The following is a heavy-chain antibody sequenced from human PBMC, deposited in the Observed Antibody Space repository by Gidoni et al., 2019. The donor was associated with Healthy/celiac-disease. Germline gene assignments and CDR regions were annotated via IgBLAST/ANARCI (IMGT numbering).Heavy chain of an antibody. Sequence: EVQLVASGGGLVQPGGSLRLSCAASGFTFSSYCMSWVRQAPGKGLEWVANIKQDGSEKYYVDSVKGRFTISRDNAKNSLYLQMNSLRAEDTAVYYCARDLGGYCSGGSCYVIWGQGTMVTVSS. V-gene: IGHV3-7*05. D-gene: IGHD2-15*01. J-gene: IGHJ3*02. CDR3: ARDLGGYCSGGSCYVI. CDR2: IKQDGSEK. CDR1: GFTFSSYC.